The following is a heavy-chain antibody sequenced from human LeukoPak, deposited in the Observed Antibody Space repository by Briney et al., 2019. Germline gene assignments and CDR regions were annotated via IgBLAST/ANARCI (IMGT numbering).Heavy chain of an antibody. D-gene: IGHD3-10*01. Sequence: GGSLRLSCAASGFTFSSYGMHWVRQAPGKGLEWVAVISYDGSNKCYADSAKGRFTISRDNSKNTLYLQMNSLRAEDTAVYYCAKDWHGSGSYYNVGYWGQGTLVTVSS. V-gene: IGHV3-30*18. CDR2: ISYDGSNK. CDR3: AKDWHGSGSYYNVGY. CDR1: GFTFSSYG. J-gene: IGHJ4*02.